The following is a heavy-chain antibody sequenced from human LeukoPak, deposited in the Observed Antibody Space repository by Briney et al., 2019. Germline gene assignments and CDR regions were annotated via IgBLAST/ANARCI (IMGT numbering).Heavy chain of an antibody. CDR3: ARSIRRGYSSGPSALDY. CDR1: GDSISSSSYY. V-gene: IGHV4-39*07. Sequence: SETLSLTCTVSGDSISSSSYYWGWIRQPPGKGLEWIGSIYYSGSTYYNPSLKSRVTISVDTSKNQFSLKVSSVTAADTAVYYCARSIRRGYSSGPSALDYWGQGTLVTVSS. J-gene: IGHJ4*02. CDR2: IYYSGST. D-gene: IGHD5-18*01.